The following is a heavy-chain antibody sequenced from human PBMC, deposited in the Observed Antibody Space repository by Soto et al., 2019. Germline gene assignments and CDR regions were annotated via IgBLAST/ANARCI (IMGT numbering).Heavy chain of an antibody. D-gene: IGHD3-16*02. CDR1: GGTFSSYT. Sequence: ASVKVSCKASGGTFSSYTISWVRQAPGQGLEWMGRIIPILGIANYAQKFQGRVTITADKSTSTAYMELSSLRSEDTAVYYCARPYIGGVIANDAFDIWGQGTMVTVSS. CDR3: ARPYIGGVIANDAFDI. CDR2: IIPILGIA. J-gene: IGHJ3*02. V-gene: IGHV1-69*02.